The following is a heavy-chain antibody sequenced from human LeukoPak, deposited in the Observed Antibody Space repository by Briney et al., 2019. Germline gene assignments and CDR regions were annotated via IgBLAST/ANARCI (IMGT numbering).Heavy chain of an antibody. J-gene: IGHJ4*02. Sequence: PSETLSLTCTVSGGSVSSGSYYWSWIRQPPGKGLEWIGFIYYSGSTNYNPSLKSRVTISVDTSKNQLSLKLSSVTAADTAVYYCARVAGYCSGGSCYRTRPFDYWGQGTLVTVSS. D-gene: IGHD2-15*01. V-gene: IGHV4-61*01. CDR1: GGSVSSGSYY. CDR2: IYYSGST. CDR3: ARVAGYCSGGSCYRTRPFDY.